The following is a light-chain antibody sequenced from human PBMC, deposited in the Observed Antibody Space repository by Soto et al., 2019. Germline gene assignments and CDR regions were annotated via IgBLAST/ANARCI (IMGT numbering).Light chain of an antibody. CDR3: QHVFSYPLT. V-gene: IGKV1-9*01. CDR2: GAS. J-gene: IGKJ4*01. CDR1: QGINDY. Sequence: DIQLTQSPSFLSASVGDRVTITCRASQGINDYVAWYQQKPGKAPKCLIYGASVLQSGVPSRFSGSGSWAEYTLSISSLQPEDFATYYCQHVFSYPLTFGGGPRVEI.